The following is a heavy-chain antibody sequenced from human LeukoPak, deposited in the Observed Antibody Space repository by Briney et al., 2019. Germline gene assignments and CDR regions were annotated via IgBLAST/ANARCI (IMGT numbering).Heavy chain of an antibody. J-gene: IGHJ4*02. Sequence: GGSLRLSCAASGFTFSSYGMHWVRQAPGKGLEWVAFIRYDGSNKYYADSVKGRFTISRDNSKNTLYLQMNSLRAEDTAVYYCTETDSSGYYEDYWGQGTLVTVSS. CDR3: TETDSSGYYEDY. D-gene: IGHD3-22*01. V-gene: IGHV3-30*02. CDR2: IRYDGSNK. CDR1: GFTFSSYG.